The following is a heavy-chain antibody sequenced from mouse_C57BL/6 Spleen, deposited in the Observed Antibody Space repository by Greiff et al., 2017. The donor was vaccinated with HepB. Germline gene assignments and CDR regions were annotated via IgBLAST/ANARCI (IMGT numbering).Heavy chain of an antibody. CDR3: ARSDDEYDKEAMDY. CDR1: GFNIKNTS. Sequence: EVQLQQSVAELVRPGASVKLSCTASGFNIKNTSMPWVKQRPEQGLEWIGRIDPANGNTKYAPKFQGKATITADTSSNTAYLQLSSLTSEDTAIYYCARSDDEYDKEAMDYWGQGTSVTVSS. V-gene: IGHV14-3*01. CDR2: IDPANGNT. J-gene: IGHJ4*01. D-gene: IGHD2-4*01.